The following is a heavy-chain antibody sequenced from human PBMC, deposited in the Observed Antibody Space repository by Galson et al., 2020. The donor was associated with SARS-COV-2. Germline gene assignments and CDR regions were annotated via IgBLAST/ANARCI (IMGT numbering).Heavy chain of an antibody. D-gene: IGHD6-13*01. Sequence: GGSLRLSCAASGFTFSSYAMHWVRQAPGKGLEWVAVISYNETNKYYAGFVKGRFTISRDNSKNTLYLQMNSLGAEDTAVYYCAREIAAAGYYFDYWGQGTLVTVSS. CDR3: AREIAAAGYYFDY. J-gene: IGHJ4*02. CDR2: ISYNETNK. V-gene: IGHV3-30*01. CDR1: GFTFSSYA.